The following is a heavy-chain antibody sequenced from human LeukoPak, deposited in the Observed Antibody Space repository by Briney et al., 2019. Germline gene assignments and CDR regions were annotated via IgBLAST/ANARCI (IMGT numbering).Heavy chain of an antibody. J-gene: IGHJ4*02. V-gene: IGHV1-69*13. CDR3: ARQFRIAAAGTVRPYFDY. Sequence: ASVKVSCKASGGTFSSYAISWVRQAPGQGLEWMGGIIPIFGTANYAQKFQGRVTITADESTSTAYMELSSLRSEDTAVYYCARQFRIAAAGTVRPYFDYWGQGTLVTVSS. CDR2: IIPIFGTA. CDR1: GGTFSSYA. D-gene: IGHD6-13*01.